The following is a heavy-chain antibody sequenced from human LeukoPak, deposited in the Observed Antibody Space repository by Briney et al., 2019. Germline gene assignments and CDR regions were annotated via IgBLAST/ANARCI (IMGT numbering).Heavy chain of an antibody. CDR1: GGSISSGGYS. CDR2: IYHTGSP. Sequence: SQTLSLTCAVSGGSISSGGYSWSWIRQPPGTGLEWIGYIYHTGSPYYNPSLKSRVTISVDRSKNQFSLKLSSVTAADTAVYYCAGDYGDDYFDYWGQGTLVTVSS. V-gene: IGHV4-30-2*01. CDR3: AGDYGDDYFDY. J-gene: IGHJ4*02. D-gene: IGHD4-17*01.